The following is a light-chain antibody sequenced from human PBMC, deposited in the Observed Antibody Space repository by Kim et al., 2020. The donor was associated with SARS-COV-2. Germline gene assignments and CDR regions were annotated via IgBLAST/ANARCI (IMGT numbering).Light chain of an antibody. CDR1: KLGDKY. CDR3: QAWDSSPVV. V-gene: IGLV3-1*01. Sequence: SYELTQSPSVSVSPGQTASITCSGDKLGDKYACWYQQKPGQSPVLVIYQDSKRPSGIPERFSGSNSGNTATLTISGTQAMDEADYYCQAWDSSPVVFGGG. J-gene: IGLJ2*01. CDR2: QDS.